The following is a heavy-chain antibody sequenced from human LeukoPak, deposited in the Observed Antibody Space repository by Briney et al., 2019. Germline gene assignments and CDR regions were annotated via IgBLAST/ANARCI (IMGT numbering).Heavy chain of an antibody. V-gene: IGHV3-53*01. CDR1: GFTVSSNY. J-gene: IGHJ6*03. Sequence: GGSLRLSCAASGFTVSSNYMSWVRQAPGKGLEWVSIIYSGGITYYEASVKGRFTISRDNSKNTLYLKMNSPRAEHTAVYYCARGVYDSSGYSPHNYYMDVWGKGTTVTVSS. CDR2: IYSGGIT. CDR3: ARGVYDSSGYSPHNYYMDV. D-gene: IGHD3-22*01.